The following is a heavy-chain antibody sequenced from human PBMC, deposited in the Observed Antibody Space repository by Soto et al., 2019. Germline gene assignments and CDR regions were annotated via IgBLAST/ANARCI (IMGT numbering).Heavy chain of an antibody. D-gene: IGHD3-10*01. CDR2: ISSSSSTI. V-gene: IGHV3-48*01. J-gene: IGHJ4*02. Sequence: GGSLRLSCAASGFTFSSYSMNWVRQAPGKGLEWVSYISSSSSTIYYADSVKGRFTISRDNAKNSLYLQMNSLRAEDTAVYYCARAYGSGSYCFDYWGQGTLVTVSS. CDR1: GFTFSSYS. CDR3: ARAYGSGSYCFDY.